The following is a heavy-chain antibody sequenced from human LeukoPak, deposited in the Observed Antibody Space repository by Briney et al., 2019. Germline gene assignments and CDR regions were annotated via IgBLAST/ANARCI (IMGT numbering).Heavy chain of an antibody. V-gene: IGHV4-59*01. CDR3: ARYFDWFYWFDP. D-gene: IGHD3-9*01. CDR2: IYCSGST. CDR1: GGSISSYY. Sequence: PSETLSLTCTVSGGSISSYYWSWIRQPPGKGLEWIGYIYCSGSTNYNPSLKSRVTISVDTSKNQFSLKLSSVTAADTAVYYCARYFDWFYWFDPWGQGTLVTVSS. J-gene: IGHJ5*02.